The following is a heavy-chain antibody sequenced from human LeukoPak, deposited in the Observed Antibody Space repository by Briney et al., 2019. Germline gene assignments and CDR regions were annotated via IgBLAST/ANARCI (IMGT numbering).Heavy chain of an antibody. D-gene: IGHD6-19*01. CDR1: GGSFSSSSYY. J-gene: IGHJ4*02. Sequence: SETLSLTCTVSGGSFSSSSYYWGWIRQPPGKGLEWIGSIHYSGSTYYNPSLKSRVTISVDTSKNQFSLKLSSVTAADTAVYYCARRKQWRGNRLYFDYWGQGTLVTVSS. CDR2: IHYSGST. CDR3: ARRKQWRGNRLYFDY. V-gene: IGHV4-39*07.